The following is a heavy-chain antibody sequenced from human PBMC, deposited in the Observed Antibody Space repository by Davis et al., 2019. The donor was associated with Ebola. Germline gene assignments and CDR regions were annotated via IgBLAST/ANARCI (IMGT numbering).Heavy chain of an antibody. CDR3: ARDAPDYSGLYYYGMDV. Sequence: GESLKISCAASGFTFSSYWMHWVRQAPGKGLVWVSRINTDGTSTTYADSVEGRFTISRDNTKNTVLLQMTSLRAEDTAVYYCARDAPDYSGLYYYGMDVWGQGTTVTVSS. V-gene: IGHV3-74*03. CDR2: INTDGTST. J-gene: IGHJ6*02. CDR1: GFTFSSYW. D-gene: IGHD2-15*01.